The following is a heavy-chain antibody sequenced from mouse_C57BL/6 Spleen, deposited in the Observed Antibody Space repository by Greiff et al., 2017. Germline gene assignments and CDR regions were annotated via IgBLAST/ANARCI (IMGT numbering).Heavy chain of an antibody. CDR2: IYPGSGNT. V-gene: IGHV1-66*01. CDR1: GYSFTSYY. CDR3: ARGGTTAGRYFDV. D-gene: IGHD1-2*01. Sequence: VQLQQSGPELVKPGASVKISCKASGYSFTSYYIHWVKQRPGQGLEWIGWIYPGSGNTKYNEKFKGKATLTADTSSSTAYMQLSSLTSEDSAVYYCARGGTTAGRYFDVWGTGTTVTVSS. J-gene: IGHJ1*03.